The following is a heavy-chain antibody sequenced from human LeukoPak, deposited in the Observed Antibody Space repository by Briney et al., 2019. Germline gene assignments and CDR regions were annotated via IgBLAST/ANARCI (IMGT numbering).Heavy chain of an antibody. CDR1: GGSFNSYY. D-gene: IGHD6-19*01. Sequence: PSETLSLTCTVSGGSFNSYYWSWIRQPAGKGLDWIGLIYNSGSTNYNPSLKSRLTMSVDTSKNQFSLKLSSVTAADTAVYYCAKEGYSSGWFFAYYFDYWGQGNLVTVSS. CDR2: IYNSGST. J-gene: IGHJ4*02. CDR3: AKEGYSSGWFFAYYFDY. V-gene: IGHV4-4*07.